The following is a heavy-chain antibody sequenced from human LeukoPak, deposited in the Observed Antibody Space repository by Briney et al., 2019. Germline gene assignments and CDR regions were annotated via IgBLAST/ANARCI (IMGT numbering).Heavy chain of an antibody. CDR3: ARGYSGYGYFDY. D-gene: IGHD5-12*01. V-gene: IGHV4-59*01. J-gene: IGHJ4*02. CDR2: IYYSGST. CDR1: GGSMSSYY. Sequence: SEPLSLTCTVSGGSMSSYYWSWIRQPPGKGLECIVYIYYSGSTNYNPSLKSRVTISVDTSKNQFYLKLSSVTAADTAVYYCARGYSGYGYFDYWGQGTLVTVSS.